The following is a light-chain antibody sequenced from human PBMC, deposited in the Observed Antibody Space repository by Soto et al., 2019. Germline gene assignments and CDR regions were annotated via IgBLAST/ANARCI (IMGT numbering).Light chain of an antibody. CDR1: QSISDT. J-gene: IGKJ1*01. CDR2: GAS. V-gene: IGKV3-15*01. Sequence: EIVMTQSPATLSVSPVGRATLSCRASQSISDTLAWYQQKPGQAPRLLIHGASTRATGFPARFSGSGSGTDFTPTISSLQSEDFAAYYCQQYNNWPWTFGQGTKVDIK. CDR3: QQYNNWPWT.